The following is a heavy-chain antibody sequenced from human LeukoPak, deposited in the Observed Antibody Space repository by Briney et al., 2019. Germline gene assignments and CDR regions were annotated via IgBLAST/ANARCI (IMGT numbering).Heavy chain of an antibody. Sequence: SQTLSLTCTVSGDSISSGDYYWSWLRQPPGEGLEWIGYIYYSGSTYYNPSLKSRVTISVDTSKIHFSLRLTSVTAADTAVYYCARGDSSSWSFKIWGQGTLVTVSS. CDR2: IYYSGST. D-gene: IGHD6-13*01. CDR1: GDSISSGDYY. CDR3: ARGDSSSWSFKI. J-gene: IGHJ4*02. V-gene: IGHV4-30-4*01.